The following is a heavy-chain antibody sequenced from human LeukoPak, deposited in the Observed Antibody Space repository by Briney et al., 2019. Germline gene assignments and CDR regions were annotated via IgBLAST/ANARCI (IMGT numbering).Heavy chain of an antibody. CDR3: ARAHLHYGDSIHDLDY. V-gene: IGHV1-46*01. Sequence: GASVKVSCTASGYTFTSYYMHWVRQAHGQGLDWMGIIHPSGGSTNYAQKFQGRVTMTRDTSTRTVYMELSNLRSEDTAVYYCARAHLHYGDSIHDLDYWGQGTLVTVSS. D-gene: IGHD4-17*01. J-gene: IGHJ4*02. CDR1: GYTFTSYY. CDR2: IHPSGGST.